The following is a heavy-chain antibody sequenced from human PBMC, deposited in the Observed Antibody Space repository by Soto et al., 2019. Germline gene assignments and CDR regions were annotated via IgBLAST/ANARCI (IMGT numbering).Heavy chain of an antibody. J-gene: IGHJ4*02. CDR2: ISGSGGST. D-gene: IGHD5-18*01. V-gene: IGHV3-23*01. Sequence: PGGSLRLSCAASGFTFSSYAMSWVRQAPGKGLEWVSAISGSGGSTYYADSVQGRFTISRDNSKNTLYLQMNSLRAEDTAVYYCAKDGEIQLWLSYIFDYWGQGTLVAVAS. CDR3: AKDGEIQLWLSYIFDY. CDR1: GFTFSSYA.